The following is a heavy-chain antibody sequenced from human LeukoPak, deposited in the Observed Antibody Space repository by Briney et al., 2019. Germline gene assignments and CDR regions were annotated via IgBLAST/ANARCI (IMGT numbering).Heavy chain of an antibody. V-gene: IGHV3-7*01. J-gene: IGHJ4*02. D-gene: IGHD3-3*01. CDR2: INQDGSEK. CDR1: GFNFSSYW. CDR3: ARLDFWSGYLDY. Sequence: GGSLRLSCAASGFNFSSYWMSWVRQAPGKGLEWVANINQDGSEKYYVDSVKGRFTISRDNAKNSLYLQMNSLRAEDTAVYYCARLDFWSGYLDYWGQGTLVTVSS.